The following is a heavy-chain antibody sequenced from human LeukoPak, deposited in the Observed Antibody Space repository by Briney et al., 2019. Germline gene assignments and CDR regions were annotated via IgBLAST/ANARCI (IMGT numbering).Heavy chain of an antibody. D-gene: IGHD2-8*01. J-gene: IGHJ4*02. CDR2: ISPTGLT. Sequence: SETLSLTCGVSGGSISNTNWWSWVRQPPGQGLEWIGEISPTGLTHYNPSLESRVTVSLDKSKNQLSLNLTSVTAADTAVYYCSRENGAFSPFGYWGQGTLVTVLS. CDR3: SRENGAFSPFGY. CDR1: GGSISNTNW. V-gene: IGHV4-4*02.